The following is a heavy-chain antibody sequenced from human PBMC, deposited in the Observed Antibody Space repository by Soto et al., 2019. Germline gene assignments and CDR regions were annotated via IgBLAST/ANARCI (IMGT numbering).Heavy chain of an antibody. J-gene: IGHJ4*02. CDR1: GGTFSSYT. D-gene: IGHD4-17*01. CDR3: ARGDYGDYALDY. CDR2: IIPILGIA. Sequence: QVQLVQSGAEVKKPGSSVKVSCKASGGTFSSYTISWVRQAPGQGLEWMGRIIPILGIANYAQKFQGRVTITADKSTSTAYMELSSLRSEDTAVYYCARGDYGDYALDYWGQGTLVTVSS. V-gene: IGHV1-69*02.